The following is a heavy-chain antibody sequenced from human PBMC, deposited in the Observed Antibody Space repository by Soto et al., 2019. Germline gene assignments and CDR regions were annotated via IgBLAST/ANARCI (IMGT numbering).Heavy chain of an antibody. J-gene: IGHJ4*02. CDR3: ARATSAAAVTD. V-gene: IGHV3-13*04. CDR1: GFTFSSYD. Sequence: EVQLVESGGGLVQPGGSLRLSCAASGFTFSSYDMHWVRQATGKGLEWVSAIGTAGDTYYPGSVKGRFTISRENAKNSLYLQMNSLRAGDTAVYYCARATSAAAVTDWGQGTLVTVSS. CDR2: IGTAGDT. D-gene: IGHD2-21*02.